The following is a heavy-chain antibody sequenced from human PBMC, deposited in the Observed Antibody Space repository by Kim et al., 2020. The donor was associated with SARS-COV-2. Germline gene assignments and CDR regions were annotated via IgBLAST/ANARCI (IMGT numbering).Heavy chain of an antibody. CDR3: ARGKYYYDGSGNPRFWYFDL. J-gene: IGHJ2*01. V-gene: IGHV4-59*01. D-gene: IGHD3-22*01. Sequence: SETLSLTCTVSGGSISYYYWSWIRQPPGKGLEWIGYVFDSGSTNYNPSLKSRVTISLDTSKKQFSLQLTSVTAADTDVYYCARGKYYYDGSGNPRFWYFDLWGRGTLVTVSS. CDR2: VFDSGST. CDR1: GGSISYYY.